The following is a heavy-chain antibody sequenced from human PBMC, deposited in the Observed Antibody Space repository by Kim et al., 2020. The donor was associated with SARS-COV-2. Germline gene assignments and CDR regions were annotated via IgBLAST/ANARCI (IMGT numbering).Heavy chain of an antibody. CDR1: GFTFSSYG. V-gene: IGHV3-33*01. Sequence: GGSLRLSCAASGFTFSSYGMHWVRQAPGKGLEWVAVIWYDGSNKYYADSVKGRFTISRDNSKNTLYLQMNSLRAEDTAVYYCGSSGGRMDVWGQGTTVTVSS. J-gene: IGHJ6*02. D-gene: IGHD6-19*01. CDR3: GSSGGRMDV. CDR2: IWYDGSNK.